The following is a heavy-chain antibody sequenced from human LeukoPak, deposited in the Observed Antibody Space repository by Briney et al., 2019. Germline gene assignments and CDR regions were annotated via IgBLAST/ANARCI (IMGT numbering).Heavy chain of an antibody. CDR1: GFTFSSYA. CDR2: ISGGGGSTYYA. V-gene: IGHV3-23*01. CDR3: AKFYDILIAYFDY. D-gene: IGHD3-9*01. J-gene: IGHJ4*02. Sequence: GGALRLSCAASGFTFSSYAMSWVRQSPGKGLEWVSAISGGGGSTYYAYYADSVRGRFTISRDNSKNTLYLQMNSLRAEDTAVYYCAKFYDILIAYFDYWGQGTLVTVSS.